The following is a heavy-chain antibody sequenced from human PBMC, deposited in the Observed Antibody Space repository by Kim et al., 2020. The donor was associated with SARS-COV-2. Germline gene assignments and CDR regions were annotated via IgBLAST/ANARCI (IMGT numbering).Heavy chain of an antibody. CDR2: IDGRGATT. V-gene: IGHV3-23*01. Sequence: GGSLRLSCAASGFTFSHSPMSWVRQAPGKGLEWVSTIDGRGATTYYPGAVRGRFTISRDNSKNTLYLKMNNLRAEDTAVYFCAKSGQLDYWGQGTLVTVSS. CDR3: AKSGQLDY. D-gene: IGHD5-12*01. J-gene: IGHJ4*02. CDR1: GFTFSHSP.